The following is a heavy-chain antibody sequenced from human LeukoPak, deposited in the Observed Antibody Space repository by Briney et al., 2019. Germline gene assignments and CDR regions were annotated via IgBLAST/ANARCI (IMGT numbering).Heavy chain of an antibody. D-gene: IGHD2-2*01. V-gene: IGHV4-34*01. CDR2: INHSGST. CDR3: ARRCSSTSCYGFRYFDY. CDR1: GGSFSGYY. Sequence: PSETLSLTCAVYGGSFSGYYWSWIRQPPGKGLEWIGEINHSGSTNYNPSLKSRVTISVDTSKNQFSLKLSSVTAADTAVYYCARRCSSTSCYGFRYFDYWGQGTLVTVSS. J-gene: IGHJ4*02.